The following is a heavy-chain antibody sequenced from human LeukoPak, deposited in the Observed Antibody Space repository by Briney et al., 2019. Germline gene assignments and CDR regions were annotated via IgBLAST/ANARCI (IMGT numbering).Heavy chain of an antibody. CDR2: IKPDGSEE. J-gene: IGHJ5*02. V-gene: IGHV3-7*01. CDR1: GFTSSSHW. Sequence: GSLRLSCSASGFTSSSHWMGWVRQAPGKGLEWVANIKPDGSEENYVDSVKGRFTISRDNAKNSLYLQMSSLRVEDTAVYYCVTGGHYSGSWGQGSLVTVSS. D-gene: IGHD3-3*01. CDR3: VTGGHYSGS.